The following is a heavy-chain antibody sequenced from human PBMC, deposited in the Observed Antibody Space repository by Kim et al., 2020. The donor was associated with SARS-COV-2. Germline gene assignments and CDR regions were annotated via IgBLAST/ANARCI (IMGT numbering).Heavy chain of an antibody. D-gene: IGHD3-10*01. CDR1: GGSISSYY. J-gene: IGHJ5*02. V-gene: IGHV4-59*01. Sequence: SETLSLTCTVSGGSISSYYWNWIRQPPGKGLEWIGYIYFSGSTNYNPSLKSRVTISVDTSKNQFSLKLSSVTAADTAVYYCARGGVRGVVYWFDPWGQGTLVTVSS. CDR2: IYFSGST. CDR3: ARGGVRGVVYWFDP.